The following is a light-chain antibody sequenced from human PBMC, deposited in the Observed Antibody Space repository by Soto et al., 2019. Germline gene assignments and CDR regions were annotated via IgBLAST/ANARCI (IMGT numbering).Light chain of an antibody. CDR2: DVS. V-gene: IGLV2-14*03. CDR3: SSYTSSTTYV. J-gene: IGLJ1*01. Sequence: ALTQPASVSGSPGQSITISCTGTSSDVGGYSYVSWYQQLPGKAPKLMIYDVSNRPSGVSNRFSGSKSGNTASLTISGLQAEDEADYYCSSYTSSTTYVFGTGTKVTVL. CDR1: SSDVGGYSY.